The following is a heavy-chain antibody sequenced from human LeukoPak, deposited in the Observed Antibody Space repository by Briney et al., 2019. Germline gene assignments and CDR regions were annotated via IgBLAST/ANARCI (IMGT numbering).Heavy chain of an antibody. Sequence: GESLKISCKGSGYSFSSYWIGWVRQMPGKGLEWMGLIYPGDSDTRYSPSFQGQVTISADKSISTAYLQWGSLKASDTAMYYCARHVGPYSYGMDVWGQGTTVTVSS. CDR3: ARHVGPYSYGMDV. J-gene: IGHJ6*02. CDR2: IYPGDSDT. D-gene: IGHD2-15*01. CDR1: GYSFSSYW. V-gene: IGHV5-51*01.